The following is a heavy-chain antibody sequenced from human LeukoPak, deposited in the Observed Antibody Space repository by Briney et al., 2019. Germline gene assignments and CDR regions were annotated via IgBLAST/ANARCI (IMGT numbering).Heavy chain of an antibody. J-gene: IGHJ4*02. CDR2: IYPGDSDT. D-gene: IGHD3-10*01. CDR1: GYSFPNFW. Sequence: GESLKISCKGSGYSFPNFWIGWVRQMPGKGLEWMGIIYPGDSDTRYSPSFQGQVTISADKSISTAHLQWNSLKASDTAMYYCARQAYGSGSYSAHWGQGTLVTVSS. V-gene: IGHV5-51*01. CDR3: ARQAYGSGSYSAH.